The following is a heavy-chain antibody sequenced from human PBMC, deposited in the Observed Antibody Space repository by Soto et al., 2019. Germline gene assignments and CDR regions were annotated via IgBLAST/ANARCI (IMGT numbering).Heavy chain of an antibody. CDR3: ARHSPMVRGVIITGSNWFDP. CDR2: IDPSDSYT. D-gene: IGHD3-10*01. Sequence: PGESLKISCKGSGYSFTSYWISWVRQMPGKGLEWMGWIDPSDSYTNYSPSFQGHVTISADKSISTAYLQWSSLKASDTAMYYCARHSPMVRGVIITGSNWFDPWGQGTLVTVS. CDR1: GYSFTSYW. V-gene: IGHV5-10-1*01. J-gene: IGHJ5*02.